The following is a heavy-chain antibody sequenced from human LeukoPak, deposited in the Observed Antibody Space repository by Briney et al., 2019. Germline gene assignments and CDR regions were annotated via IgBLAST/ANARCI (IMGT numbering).Heavy chain of an antibody. CDR2: ISYDGSNK. CDR1: GFTFSSYA. D-gene: IGHD6-19*01. Sequence: GGSLRLSCAASGFTFSSYAMHWVRQAPGKGLEWVAVISYDGSNKYYADSVKGRFTISRDNSKNTLYLQMNSLRAEDTAVYYCVGGSGWLPDYWGQGTLVTVSS. CDR3: VGGSGWLPDY. J-gene: IGHJ4*02. V-gene: IGHV3-30-3*01.